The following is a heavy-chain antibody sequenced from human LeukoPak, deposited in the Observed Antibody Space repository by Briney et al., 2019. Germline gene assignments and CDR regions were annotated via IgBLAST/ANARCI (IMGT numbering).Heavy chain of an antibody. CDR2: MNPNSGNT. D-gene: IGHD2-21*02. J-gene: IGHJ4*02. Sequence: ASVKVSCKASGYTFTSYDINWVRQATGQGLEGMGWMNPNSGNTGYAQKFQGRVTMTRNTSISTAYMELSSLRSEDTAVYYCARGPCIGGDCYSYYFDYWGQGTLVTVSS. V-gene: IGHV1-8*01. CDR3: ARGPCIGGDCYSYYFDY. CDR1: GYTFTSYD.